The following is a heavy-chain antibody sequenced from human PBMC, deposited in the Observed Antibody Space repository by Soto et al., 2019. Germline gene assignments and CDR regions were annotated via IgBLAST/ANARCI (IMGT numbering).Heavy chain of an antibody. CDR3: ESDRQGGTGAFDI. V-gene: IGHV3-30-3*01. CDR2: TSYDGSNK. CDR1: GFTFGSYT. Sequence: GGSLRLSCAASGFTFGSYTLHWVRQAPGKGLEWVAVTSYDGSNKYYADSVKGRFTISSDTSRNTLYLQMNSLRVDDTAVYYCESDRQGGTGAFDIWRQGTMVTVS. D-gene: IGHD3-16*01. J-gene: IGHJ3*02.